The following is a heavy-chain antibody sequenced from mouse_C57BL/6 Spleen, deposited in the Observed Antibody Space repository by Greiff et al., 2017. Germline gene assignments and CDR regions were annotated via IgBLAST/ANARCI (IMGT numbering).Heavy chain of an antibody. V-gene: IGHV1-42*01. D-gene: IGHD2-2*01. CDR3: ARNGNDAWDCEV. CDR1: GYSFTGYY. Sequence: VQLQQSGPELVKPGASVKISCKASGYSFTGYYMNWVKQSPEKSLVWIGEINPSTGGTTYNQKFKAKATLTVDKSSSTAYMQRKILTSEDSAVYYCARNGNDAWDCEVWGTGTTVTVSS. CDR2: INPSTGGT. J-gene: IGHJ1*03.